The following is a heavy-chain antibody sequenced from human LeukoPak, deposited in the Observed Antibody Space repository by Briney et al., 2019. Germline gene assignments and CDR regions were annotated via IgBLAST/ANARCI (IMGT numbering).Heavy chain of an antibody. J-gene: IGHJ6*02. V-gene: IGHV3-30*18. D-gene: IGHD1-14*01. CDR2: ISYDGSYK. CDR3: AKGHHGLDV. CDR1: GFTFSSYG. Sequence: GRSLRLSCAASGFTFSSYGIHWVRQAPGKGLEWVAVISYDGSYKYYADSVKGRFTISRDNSKKILYLQMNNLSVDDTAIYFCAKGHHGLDVWGQGTTVTVSS.